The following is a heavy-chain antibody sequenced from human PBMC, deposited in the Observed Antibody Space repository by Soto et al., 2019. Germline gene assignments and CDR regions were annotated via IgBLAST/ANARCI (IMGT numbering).Heavy chain of an antibody. V-gene: IGHV3-23*01. J-gene: IGHJ3*02. CDR1: GFTFSSYA. CDR3: ASSGDYGVIWAFDI. CDR2: ISGSGGST. Sequence: GGSLRLSCAASGFTFSSYAMSWVRQAPGKGLEWVSAISGSGGSTDYADSVKGRFTISRDNSKNTLYLQMNSLRAEDTAVYYCASSGDYGVIWAFDIWGQGTMVTVSS. D-gene: IGHD4-17*01.